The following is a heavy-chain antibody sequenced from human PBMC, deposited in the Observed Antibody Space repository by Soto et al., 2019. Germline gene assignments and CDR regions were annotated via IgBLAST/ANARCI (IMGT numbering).Heavy chain of an antibody. CDR2: IYHSGST. J-gene: IGHJ4*02. V-gene: IGHV4-31*02. Sequence: PSETLSLTCSVSGGSISSGDNFWSWIRQYPGKGLEWIGFIYHSGSTYYNPSLKSRVTTSVDTSKKQFSLNLSSVTAADTAVYYCARGFGSSSWDYWGQGTPVTVYS. CDR1: GGSISSGDNF. CDR3: ARGFGSSSWDY. D-gene: IGHD6-13*01.